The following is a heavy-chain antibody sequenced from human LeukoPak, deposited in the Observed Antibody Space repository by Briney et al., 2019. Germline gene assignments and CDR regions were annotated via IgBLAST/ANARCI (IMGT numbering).Heavy chain of an antibody. CDR1: GFDLSTYE. V-gene: IGHV3-48*03. D-gene: IGHD6-19*01. Sequence: PGGSLRLSCAASGFDLSTYEMNWVRQAPGKGLEWIADITISGHTKNYADSVKGRFTISRDNARTSLYLQMNSLRAEDMALYYCAKDLGSSGWYPGFDYWGQGTLVTVSS. CDR2: ITISGHTK. CDR3: AKDLGSSGWYPGFDY. J-gene: IGHJ4*02.